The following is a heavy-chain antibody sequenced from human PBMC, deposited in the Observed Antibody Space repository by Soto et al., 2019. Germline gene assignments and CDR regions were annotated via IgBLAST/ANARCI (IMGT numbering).Heavy chain of an antibody. D-gene: IGHD3-3*01. J-gene: IGHJ6*02. Sequence: SLRLSCAASGFTFSSYSMNWVRQAPGKGLEWVSSISSSSSYIYYADSVKGRFTISRDNAKNSLYLQMNSLGAEDTAVYYCARALGGYDFWSGYYLDHYYYYGMDVWGQGTTVTVSS. CDR1: GFTFSSYS. CDR2: ISSSSSYI. CDR3: ARALGGYDFWSGYYLDHYYYYGMDV. V-gene: IGHV3-21*01.